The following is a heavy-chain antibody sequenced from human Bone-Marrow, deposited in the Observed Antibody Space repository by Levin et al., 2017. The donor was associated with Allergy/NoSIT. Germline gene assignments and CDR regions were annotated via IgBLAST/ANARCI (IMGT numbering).Heavy chain of an antibody. Sequence: SGGSLRLSCAASGFTFSSYAMHWVRQAPGKGLEWVAVISHDGNNKYYADSVKGRFTISRDSSKNTLNLQMDSLRAEDTAVYYCAKASEPGASTYFFDYWGQGTLVTVSS. J-gene: IGHJ4*02. CDR1: GFTFSSYA. D-gene: IGHD1-14*01. CDR2: ISHDGNNK. CDR3: AKASEPGASTYFFDY. V-gene: IGHV3-30*18.